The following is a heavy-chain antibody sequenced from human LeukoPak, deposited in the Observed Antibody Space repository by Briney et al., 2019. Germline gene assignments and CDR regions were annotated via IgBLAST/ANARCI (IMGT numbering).Heavy chain of an antibody. D-gene: IGHD1-1*01. CDR2: INPSGGST. J-gene: IGHJ4*02. CDR1: GYTFTTYY. V-gene: IGHV1-46*01. Sequence: ASVKVSCKASGYTFTTYYMHWARQAPGQGLEWMGIINPSGGSTSYTQKFQGRVTMTRDTSTSIVYMELSSLRSEDTAVYYCARDTTRYFDYWGQGTLVTVSS. CDR3: ARDTTRYFDY.